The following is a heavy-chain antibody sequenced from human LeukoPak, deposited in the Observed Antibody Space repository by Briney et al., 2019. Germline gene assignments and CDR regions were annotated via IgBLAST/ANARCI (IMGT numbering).Heavy chain of an antibody. CDR1: GFTFSNYW. Sequence: QPGGSLKLSCAASGFTFSNYWMHWVRQDPGKGLVWVSFINPDGSTTNYADSVKGRFTISRDNAKNALYLQMNSLRAEDTAVYYCARFYRKTYKWNDQPDYWGQGTLVTVSS. CDR2: INPDGSTT. CDR3: ARFYRKTYKWNDQPDY. V-gene: IGHV3-74*01. D-gene: IGHD1-20*01. J-gene: IGHJ4*02.